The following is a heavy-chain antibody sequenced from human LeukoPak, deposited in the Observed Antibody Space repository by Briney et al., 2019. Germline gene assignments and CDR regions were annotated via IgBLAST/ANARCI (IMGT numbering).Heavy chain of an antibody. CDR3: AKVRITMIVVDSMDV. D-gene: IGHD3-22*01. V-gene: IGHV3-30*02. J-gene: IGHJ6*03. CDR1: GFTFSSYG. CDR2: IRYDGSNK. Sequence: GGSLRLSCAASGFTFSSYGMHWVRQAPGKGLEWVAFIRYDGSNKYYADSVKGRFTISGDNSKNTLYLQMNSLRAEDTAIYYCAKVRITMIVVDSMDVWGKGTTVTVSS.